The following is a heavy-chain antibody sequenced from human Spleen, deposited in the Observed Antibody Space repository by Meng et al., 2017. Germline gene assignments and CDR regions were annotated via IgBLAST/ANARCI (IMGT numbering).Heavy chain of an antibody. D-gene: IGHD3-3*01. J-gene: IGHJ6*02. V-gene: IGHV3-7*01. CDR3: ARVRGLEWLRPYYYYYGMDV. CDR1: GFTVSHNY. Sequence: LSLTCAASGFTVSHNYMSWVRQAPGKGLEWVANIKQDGSEKYYVDSVKGRFTISRDNAKNSLYLQMNSLRAEDTAVYYCARVRGLEWLRPYYYYYGMDVWGQGTTVTVSS. CDR2: IKQDGSEK.